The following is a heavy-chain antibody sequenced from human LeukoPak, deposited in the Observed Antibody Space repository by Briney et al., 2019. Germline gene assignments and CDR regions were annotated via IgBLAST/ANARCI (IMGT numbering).Heavy chain of an antibody. J-gene: IGHJ4*02. CDR2: ISSSKSYI. Sequence: GGSLRLSCAASGFTFSSYSMNWVRQAPGKGLEWVSSISSSKSYIFYADSVKGRFTISRDNAKNSLYLEMTSLRAEDTAVYYCASGSPAGDYWGQGTLVTVSS. CDR1: GFTFSSYS. CDR3: ASGSPAGDY. D-gene: IGHD1-26*01. V-gene: IGHV3-21*01.